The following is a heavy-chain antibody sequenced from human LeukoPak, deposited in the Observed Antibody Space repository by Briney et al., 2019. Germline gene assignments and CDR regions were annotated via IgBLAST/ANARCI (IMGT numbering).Heavy chain of an antibody. V-gene: IGHV3-30-3*01. Sequence: SGGSLRLSCSASAFTISDYAMQWVRQAPGKGLEWMAVISYDGSNKYYADYVKGRFTISRDNSKNTLYLQMNSLTTEDTAVYYCARGGDCSSTSCYLPFDYWGQGTLVTVSS. CDR2: ISYDGSNK. CDR1: AFTISDYA. D-gene: IGHD2-2*03. CDR3: ARGGDCSSTSCYLPFDY. J-gene: IGHJ4*02.